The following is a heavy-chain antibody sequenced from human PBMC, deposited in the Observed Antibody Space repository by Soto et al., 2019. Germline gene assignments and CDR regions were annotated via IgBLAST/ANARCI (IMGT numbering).Heavy chain of an antibody. V-gene: IGHV3-30-3*01. J-gene: IGHJ4*02. CDR2: ISYDGSNK. CDR1: GFTFSSYA. CDR3: ARAQDIVAKMGPV. Sequence: GVSLRLSCAASGFTFSSYAMHWVRRAPGKGLEWVAVISYDGSNKYYADSVKGRFTISRDNSKNTLYLQMNSLRAEDTAVYYCARAQDIVAKMGPVWGQGTLVNVSS. D-gene: IGHD5-12*01.